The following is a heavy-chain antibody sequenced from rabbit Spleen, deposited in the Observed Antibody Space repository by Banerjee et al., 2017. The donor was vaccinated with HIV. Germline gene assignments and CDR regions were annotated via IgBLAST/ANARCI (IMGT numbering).Heavy chain of an antibody. CDR1: GFSFSNKAV. CDR3: ARDLVGVIGWNFYL. D-gene: IGHD1-1*01. CDR2: INAATGKP. Sequence: QEQLVESGGGLVQPEGSLTLTCKASGFSFSNKAVMCWVRQAPGKGLEWIACINAATGKPVYATWAKGRFTISRTSSTTVTLRMTSLTAADRAAYFCARDLVGVIGWNFYLWGQGTLVTVS. V-gene: IGHV1S45*01. J-gene: IGHJ3*01.